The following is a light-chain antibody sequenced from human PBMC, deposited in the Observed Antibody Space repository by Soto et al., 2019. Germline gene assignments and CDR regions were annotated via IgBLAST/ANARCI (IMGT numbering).Light chain of an antibody. CDR1: QSVATN. CDR2: GAS. J-gene: IGKJ5*01. V-gene: IGKV3-15*01. Sequence: EAVLTQSPATLSVFPGERATLSCRASQSVATNLAWYQQRPGQAPRLLIYGASKRAIGLPARFSGSGSGTEFTLTISRLEPEDFAVYYCQQYGTTRITFGQGTRLEIK. CDR3: QQYGTTRIT.